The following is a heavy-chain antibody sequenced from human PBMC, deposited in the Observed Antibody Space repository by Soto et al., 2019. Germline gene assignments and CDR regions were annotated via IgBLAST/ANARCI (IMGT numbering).Heavy chain of an antibody. V-gene: IGHV4-34*01. CDR1: GGSFSGYY. J-gene: IGHJ4*02. D-gene: IGHD2-8*01. CDR3: ARALNKLGYCTNGVCYPRRDFDY. Sequence: SETLSLTCAVYGGSFSGYYWSWIRQPPGKGLEWIGEINHSGSTNYNPSLKSRVTISVDTSKNQFSLKLSSVTAADKAVYYCARALNKLGYCTNGVCYPRRDFDYWGQGTLVTVSS. CDR2: INHSGST.